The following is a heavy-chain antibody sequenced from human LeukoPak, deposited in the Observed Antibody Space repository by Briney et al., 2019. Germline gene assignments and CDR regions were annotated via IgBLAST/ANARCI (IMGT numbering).Heavy chain of an antibody. Sequence: PSETLSLTCTVSGGSISSYYWSWIRQPPGKGLEWIGYIYYSGSTNYNPSLKSRVTISVDTSKNQFSLKLSSVTAADTAVYYCARTRSTSPRSSMDVWGQGTTVTVSS. CDR2: IYYSGST. D-gene: IGHD2-2*01. V-gene: IGHV4-59*01. CDR1: GGSISSYY. CDR3: ARTRSTSPRSSMDV. J-gene: IGHJ6*02.